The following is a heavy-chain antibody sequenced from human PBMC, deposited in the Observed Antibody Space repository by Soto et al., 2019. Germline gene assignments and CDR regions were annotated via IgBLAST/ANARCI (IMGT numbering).Heavy chain of an antibody. CDR3: ARRIEYSSSSVSLDY. V-gene: IGHV4-39*01. CDR2: SSYNGGT. Sequence: SETLSLTCTVSADSSTISNSYWGWLRQPPGKGLQWIGSSSYNGGTFYNPSLKGRVAISVDTSKKQSSLQVTSVTAADTAVYYCARRIEYSSSSVSLDYWGQGTLVTVSS. D-gene: IGHD6-6*01. CDR1: ADSSTISNSY. J-gene: IGHJ4*02.